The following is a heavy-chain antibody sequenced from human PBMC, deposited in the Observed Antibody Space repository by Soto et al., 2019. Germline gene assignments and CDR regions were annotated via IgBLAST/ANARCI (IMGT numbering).Heavy chain of an antibody. V-gene: IGHV3-30*18. D-gene: IGHD1-7*01. CDR3: AKGHGNYWAIDY. CDR2: ISHDGSYQ. Sequence: QVQLVESGGGVVQPGRSLRLSCAASGFTFSSYGMHWFRQAPGKGLEWVAVISHDGSYQYYEDSVKGRFTISRDNSKNMLYLQMNSLRAEDTAVYYCAKGHGNYWAIDYWGQGTLVIVSS. CDR1: GFTFSSYG. J-gene: IGHJ4*02.